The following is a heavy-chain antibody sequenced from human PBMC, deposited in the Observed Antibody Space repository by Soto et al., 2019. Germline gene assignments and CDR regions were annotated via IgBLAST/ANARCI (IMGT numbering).Heavy chain of an antibody. CDR3: AKYRGSSYNYNPFDA. Sequence: HPGGSLRLSCEGTGLTINGYAMAWVRHAPEKGLEWVSSISGSGGSTYYAESVKGRFTISRDNSKNTLDLQLNSLRAEDTAVYYCAKYRGSSYNYNPFDAWGKGTMVTVSS. V-gene: IGHV3-23*01. D-gene: IGHD5-12*01. CDR1: GLTINGYA. CDR2: ISGSGGST. J-gene: IGHJ3*01.